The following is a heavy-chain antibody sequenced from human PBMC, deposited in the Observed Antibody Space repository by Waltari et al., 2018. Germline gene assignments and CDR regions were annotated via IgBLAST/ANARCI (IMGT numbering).Heavy chain of an antibody. CDR3: AKSSGSYYEVFDY. J-gene: IGHJ4*02. CDR2: ISGSGGTT. CDR1: GFAFVNYG. V-gene: IGHV3-23*04. Sequence: EVRLVESGGGLVQPGGSLRLSCAASGFAFVNYGMSWVRQAPGKGLECVSSISGSGGTTYYADSVKGRFTMSKDNSKNTLFLQMNSLRVDDTADYYCAKSSGSYYEVFDYWGRGTLVTVSS. D-gene: IGHD1-26*01.